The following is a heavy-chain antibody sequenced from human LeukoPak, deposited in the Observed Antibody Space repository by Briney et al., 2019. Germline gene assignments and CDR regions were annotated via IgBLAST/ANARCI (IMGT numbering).Heavy chain of an antibody. CDR1: GYSFTTYY. D-gene: IGHD6-19*01. V-gene: IGHV5-10-1*01. CDR3: ASVGAMAVSGDDY. Sequence: GESLRISCKGSGYSFTTYYITWVRQMPGKGLEWMGRIDPSDYYTNYSPSFQGHVTISADKSISTAYLQWSSLKASDTAMYYCASVGAMAVSGDDYWGQGTLVTVSS. CDR2: IDPSDYYT. J-gene: IGHJ4*02.